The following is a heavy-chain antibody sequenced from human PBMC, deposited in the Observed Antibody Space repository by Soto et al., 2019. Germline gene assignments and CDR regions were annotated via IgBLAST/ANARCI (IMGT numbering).Heavy chain of an antibody. V-gene: IGHV2-5*02. CDR3: VHSPTVEMATRFDY. Sequence: QITLKESGPTLVKPTQTLTLTCTFSGFSLSTSGVGVGWIRQPPGKALEWLALIYWDDDKRYSPSLKSRLTITKDTSKNQVVLTMTNMDPVDTATYYCVHSPTVEMATRFDYWGQGTLVTVSS. CDR2: IYWDDDK. D-gene: IGHD5-12*01. J-gene: IGHJ4*02. CDR1: GFSLSTSGVG.